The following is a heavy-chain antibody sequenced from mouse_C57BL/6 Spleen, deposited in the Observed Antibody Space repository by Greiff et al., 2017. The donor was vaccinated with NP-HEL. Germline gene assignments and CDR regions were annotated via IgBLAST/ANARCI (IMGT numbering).Heavy chain of an antibody. Sequence: VQLQQSGAELARPGASVKLSCKASGYTFTSYGISWVKQRTGQGLEWIGEIYPRSGNTYYNEKFKGKATLTADKSSSTAYMELRSLTSEDSAVYFCARGSRWFAYWGQGTLVTVSA. J-gene: IGHJ3*01. V-gene: IGHV1-81*01. CDR2: IYPRSGNT. CDR1: GYTFTSYG. D-gene: IGHD1-3*01. CDR3: ARGSRWFAY.